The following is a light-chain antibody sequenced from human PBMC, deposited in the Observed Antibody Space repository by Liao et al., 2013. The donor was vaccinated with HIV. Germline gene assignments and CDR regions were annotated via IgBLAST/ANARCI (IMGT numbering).Light chain of an antibody. CDR3: LAWDSSTVV. V-gene: IGLV3-1*01. CDR2: QDT. Sequence: SYELTQPPSVSVSPGQTATITCSGDKLGDKYASWYQQRPGQSPILVIYQDTKRPSGISDRFSGSNSGNTATLTISGTQALDEADYYCLAWDSSTVVFGGGTKLTVL. J-gene: IGLJ2*01. CDR1: KLGDKY.